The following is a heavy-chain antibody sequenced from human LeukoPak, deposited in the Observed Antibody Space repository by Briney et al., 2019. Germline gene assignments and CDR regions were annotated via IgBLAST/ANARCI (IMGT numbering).Heavy chain of an antibody. Sequence: GGSLRLSCAASGFTFNNYWLSWVRQAPGKGLEWVANIKTDGSETYYVDAVKGRFTISRDNAKNSLYLQMNNLRVEDTAVYYCVRNLPGAGNWGQGTLVIVSS. D-gene: IGHD3-9*01. CDR1: GFTFNNYW. CDR3: VRNLPGAGN. V-gene: IGHV3-7*01. J-gene: IGHJ4*02. CDR2: IKTDGSET.